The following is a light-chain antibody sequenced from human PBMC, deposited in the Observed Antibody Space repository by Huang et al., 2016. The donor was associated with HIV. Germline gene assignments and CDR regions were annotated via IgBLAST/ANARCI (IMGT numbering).Light chain of an antibody. V-gene: IGKV1D-43*01. CDR2: YAS. CDR3: QQCYSTPQG. CDR1: RGISSY. J-gene: IGKJ3*01. Sequence: AIRMTQSPFSLSASVGDRVTITGGASRGISSYLAWHQQKPAKAPKLFIDYASSLQRGVPSRFSGRSSEPEYTLAGSGLQPEDLATYSWQQCYSTPQGFGQGTKVDIK.